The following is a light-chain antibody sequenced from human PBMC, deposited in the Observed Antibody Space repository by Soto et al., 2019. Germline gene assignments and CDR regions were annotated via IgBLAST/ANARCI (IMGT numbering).Light chain of an antibody. Sequence: EVVLTQSPVTLSLSPGERATLSCRASQSFRGLLAWYQQKPGQAPRLLIYDAYNRATGIPPRSSGSGSGTDFTLTISSLEPEDSAVYYCQQRHMWPNTFGQGTRLEIK. J-gene: IGKJ5*01. V-gene: IGKV3-11*01. CDR3: QQRHMWPNT. CDR2: DAY. CDR1: QSFRGL.